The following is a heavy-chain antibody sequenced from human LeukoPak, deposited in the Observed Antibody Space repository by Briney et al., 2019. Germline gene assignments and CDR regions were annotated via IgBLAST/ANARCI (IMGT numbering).Heavy chain of an antibody. CDR2: IWYDGSNK. V-gene: IGHV3-33*08. J-gene: IGHJ4*02. CDR3: AREVGGYYSSPGFDY. D-gene: IGHD6-13*01. CDR1: GFTFRDYY. Sequence: GGSLRLSCAASGFTFRDYYMSWIRQAPGKGLEWVAVIWYDGSNKYYADSVKGRFTISRDNSKNTLYLQMNSLRAEDTAVYYCAREVGGYYSSPGFDYWGQGTLVTVSS.